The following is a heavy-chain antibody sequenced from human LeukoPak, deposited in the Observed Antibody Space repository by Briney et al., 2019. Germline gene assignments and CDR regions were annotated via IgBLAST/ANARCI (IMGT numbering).Heavy chain of an antibody. CDR1: GYSISSGYY. J-gene: IGHJ4*02. CDR2: IYHSGST. D-gene: IGHD2-15*01. V-gene: IGHV4-38-2*02. CDR3: ASNDCSGGSCYGFDY. Sequence: SETLSLTCTVSGYSISSGYYWGWIRQPPGKGLEWIGSIYHSGSTYYNPSLKSRVTISVDTSKNQFSLKLSFVTAADTAVYYCASNDCSGGSCYGFDYWGQGTLVTVSS.